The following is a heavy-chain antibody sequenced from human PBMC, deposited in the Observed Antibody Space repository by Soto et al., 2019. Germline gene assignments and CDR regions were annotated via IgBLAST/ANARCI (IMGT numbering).Heavy chain of an antibody. CDR2: IYSGGST. V-gene: IGHV3-53*01. J-gene: IGHJ5*02. Sequence: GGSLRLSCAASGFTVSSNYMSWVRQAPGKGLEWASVIYSGGSTYYADSVKGRFTISRDNSKNTLYLQMNSLRAEDTAVYYCAREALEYYDSSGYYYEAPWNWFDPWGQGTLVTVSS. CDR1: GFTVSSNY. CDR3: AREALEYYDSSGYYYEAPWNWFDP. D-gene: IGHD3-22*01.